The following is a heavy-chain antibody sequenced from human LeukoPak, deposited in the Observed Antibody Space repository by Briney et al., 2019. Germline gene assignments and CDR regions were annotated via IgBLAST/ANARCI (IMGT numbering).Heavy chain of an antibody. CDR1: GGSISSSSYY. CDR3: ARGLVPNWFDP. V-gene: IGHV4-39*07. D-gene: IGHD3-10*01. J-gene: IGHJ5*02. Sequence: NASETLSLTCTVSGGSISSSSYYWGWIRQPPGKGLEWIGSIYYSGSTYYNPSLKSRVTISVDTSKNQFSLKLSSVTAADTAVYYCARGLVPNWFDPWGQGTLVTVSS. CDR2: IYYSGST.